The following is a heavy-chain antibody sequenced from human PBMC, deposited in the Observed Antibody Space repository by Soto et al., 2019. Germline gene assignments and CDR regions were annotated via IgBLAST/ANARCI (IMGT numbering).Heavy chain of an antibody. CDR1: GSSISSGSYY. CDR2: IYHSGST. CDR3: ARNYMAVVD. D-gene: IGHD2-15*01. V-gene: IGHV4-31*03. Sequence: QVQLQESGPGLVKPSQTLSLTCTVSGSSISSGSYYWSWIRQHPGKGLEWIGYIYHSGSTYYNPSLKSRATISLDTSKNHFSLKLSAVTAADTAVYSCARNYMAVVDWGQGTLVTVSS. J-gene: IGHJ4*02.